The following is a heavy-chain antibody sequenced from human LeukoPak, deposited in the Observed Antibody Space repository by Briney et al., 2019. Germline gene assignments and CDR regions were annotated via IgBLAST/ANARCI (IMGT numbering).Heavy chain of an antibody. D-gene: IGHD1-26*01. J-gene: IGHJ1*01. Sequence: PGGSLRLSCAAFGFTFSSYAMSWVRQAPGKGLEWVSAISGSGGSTYYADSVKGRFTISRDNSKNTLYLQMNSLRAEDTAVYYCAKPIVGATVENFQHWGQGTLVTVSS. CDR1: GFTFSSYA. V-gene: IGHV3-23*01. CDR3: AKPIVGATVENFQH. CDR2: ISGSGGST.